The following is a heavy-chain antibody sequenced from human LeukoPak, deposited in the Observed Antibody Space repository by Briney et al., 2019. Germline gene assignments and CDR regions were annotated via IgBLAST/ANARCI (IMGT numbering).Heavy chain of an antibody. CDR3: TTDGDYDWPYYFDY. CDR1: GFTFSNAW. Sequence: GGSLRLSCAASGFTFSNAWMSWVRQAPGKGLEWVGRIKSKTDGGTTDYAAPVKGRFTISRDDSKNTLYLQMNSLKTEDTAVYYCTTDGDYDWPYYFDYWGQGTLVTVSS. V-gene: IGHV3-15*01. D-gene: IGHD5-12*01. J-gene: IGHJ4*02. CDR2: IKSKTDGGTT.